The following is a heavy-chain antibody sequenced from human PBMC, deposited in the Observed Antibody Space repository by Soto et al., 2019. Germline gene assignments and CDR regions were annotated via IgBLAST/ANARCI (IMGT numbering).Heavy chain of an antibody. Sequence: GASVKVSCKASGYTFTSYYVHWVRQAPGQGLEWMGIINPSGGSTSYAQKFQGRVTMTRDTSTSTVYMELSSLRSEDTAVYYCARTKDIVVVPAAVSELDYWGQGTLVTVSS. CDR1: GYTFTSYY. D-gene: IGHD2-2*01. CDR3: ARTKDIVVVPAAVSELDY. CDR2: INPSGGST. J-gene: IGHJ4*02. V-gene: IGHV1-46*03.